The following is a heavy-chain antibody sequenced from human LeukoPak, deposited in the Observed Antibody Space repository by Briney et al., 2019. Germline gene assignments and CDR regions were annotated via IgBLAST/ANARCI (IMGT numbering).Heavy chain of an antibody. J-gene: IGHJ4*02. D-gene: IGHD3-22*01. CDR2: ISDSGGGT. CDR1: GITLSNYG. CDR3: AKRGVVIRVILVGFHKEAYYFDS. V-gene: IGHV3-23*01. Sequence: GGSLGLSCAVSGITLSNYGMSWVRQAPGKGLEWVAGISDSGGGTKYADSVKGRFTISRDNPKNTLYLQMNSLRAEDTAVYFCAKRGVVIRVILVGFHKEAYYFDSWGQGALVTVSS.